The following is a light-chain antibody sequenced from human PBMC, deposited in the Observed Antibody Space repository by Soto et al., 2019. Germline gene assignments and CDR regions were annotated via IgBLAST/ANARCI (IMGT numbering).Light chain of an antibody. CDR2: GTS. CDR3: QQYGSSPWT. J-gene: IGKJ1*01. Sequence: VLTQSAGTLSLSRGERATLSFRASERIYSAYLGWYQQKPGQAPRLLIYGTSSRATGIPDRFSGSGSGTDFTLTISRLEPEDFAVYYCQQYGSSPWTFGQGTKVDI. V-gene: IGKV3-20*01. CDR1: ERIYSAY.